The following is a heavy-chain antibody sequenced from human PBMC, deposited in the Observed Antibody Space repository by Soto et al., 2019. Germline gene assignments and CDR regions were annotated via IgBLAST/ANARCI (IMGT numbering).Heavy chain of an antibody. CDR2: ISGDGRVT. CDR3: ARRLPGGGRTFDY. CDR1: GFTFTSYD. D-gene: IGHD2-15*01. Sequence: GSLRLSCEASGFTFTSYDMSWVRQAPGKGLEWVSAISGDGRVTLHSDSVKGRFTIFRDNSKNTLYLQMNSLRVEDTATYYCARRLPGGGRTFDYWGQGTLVTVSS. V-gene: IGHV3-23*01. J-gene: IGHJ4*02.